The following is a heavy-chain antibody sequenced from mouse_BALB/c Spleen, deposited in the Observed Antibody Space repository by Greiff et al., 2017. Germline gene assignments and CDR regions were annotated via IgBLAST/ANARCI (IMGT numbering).Heavy chain of an antibody. J-gene: IGHJ3*01. CDR1: GFTFSSYA. D-gene: IGHD3-2*01. V-gene: IGHV5-9-3*01. CDR3: ARGDSSGYPFAY. Sequence: EVKLVESGGGLVKPGGSLKLSCAASGFTFSSYAMSWVRQTPEKRLEWVATISSGGSYTYYPDSVKGRFTISRDNAKNTLYLQMSSLRSEDTAMYYCARGDSSGYPFAYWGQGTLVTVSA. CDR2: ISSGGSYT.